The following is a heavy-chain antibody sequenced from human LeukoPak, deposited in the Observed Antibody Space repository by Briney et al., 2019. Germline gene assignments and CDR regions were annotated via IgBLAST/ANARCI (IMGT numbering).Heavy chain of an antibody. Sequence: GGSLRLSCAASGFTFSSYAMSWVRQAPGKGLEWVSAISASGASTYYADSVKGRFTISRDKSKNTLYLQMSSLRAEDTALYFCAKDGPYSSGYPFDYWGQGTLATVSS. CDR3: AKDGPYSSGYPFDY. CDR2: ISASGAST. V-gene: IGHV3-23*01. J-gene: IGHJ4*02. D-gene: IGHD3-22*01. CDR1: GFTFSSYA.